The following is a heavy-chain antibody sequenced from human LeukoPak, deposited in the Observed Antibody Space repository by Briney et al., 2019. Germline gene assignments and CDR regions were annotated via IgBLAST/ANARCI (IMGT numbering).Heavy chain of an antibody. V-gene: IGHV4-59*01. CDR1: GGSISSYY. Sequence: PSETLSLTCTVSGGSISSYYWSWIRQPPGKGLEWIGYIYYSGSTNYNPSLKSRVTISVDTSKNQFSLKLSSVTAADTAVYYCARDGVTDGMDVWGQGTTVIVSS. J-gene: IGHJ6*02. D-gene: IGHD5-18*01. CDR2: IYYSGST. CDR3: ARDGVTDGMDV.